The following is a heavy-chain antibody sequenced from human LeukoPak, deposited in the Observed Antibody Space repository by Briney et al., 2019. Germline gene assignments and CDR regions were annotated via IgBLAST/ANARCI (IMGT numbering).Heavy chain of an antibody. CDR1: GFTVCSNY. CDR3: AGRRSSGWYAY. J-gene: IGHJ4*02. CDR2: IYDSGTT. Sequence: GGSLRLSCATSGFTVCSNYMSWVRQARGQGLEWVSVIYDSGTTYYADSVKGRFLIFRDTSKNTVDLQMNSLRVEDTAVYYCAGRRSSGWYAYWGQGTLVTVSS. D-gene: IGHD6-19*01. V-gene: IGHV3-53*01.